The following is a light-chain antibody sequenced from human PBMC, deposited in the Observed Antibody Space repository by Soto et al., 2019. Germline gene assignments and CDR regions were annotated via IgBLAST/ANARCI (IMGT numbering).Light chain of an antibody. CDR1: SSDVGTYNL. Sequence: QSALTQPASGSGSPGQSSTISCSGTSSDVGTYNLVSWYQQYPGKAPRLMIYEVTKRPSGVSNRFSGSKSGNTASLTISGLQPEDEADYYCCSYAGSSSSIFGTGTKVTVL. CDR3: CSYAGSSSSI. V-gene: IGLV2-23*02. J-gene: IGLJ1*01. CDR2: EVT.